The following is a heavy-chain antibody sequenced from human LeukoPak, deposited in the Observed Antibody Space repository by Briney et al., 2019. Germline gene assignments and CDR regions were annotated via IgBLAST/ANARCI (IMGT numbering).Heavy chain of an antibody. J-gene: IGHJ4*02. CDR3: ASTGDLGY. Sequence: NPGGSLRLSCTASGFTFGDYAMSWVRQAPGKGLEWVSSISSSSSYIYYADSVKGRFTISRDNAKNSLYLQMNSLRAEDTAVYYCASTGDLGYWGQGTLVTVSS. D-gene: IGHD7-27*01. CDR1: GFTFGDYA. V-gene: IGHV3-21*01. CDR2: ISSSSSYI.